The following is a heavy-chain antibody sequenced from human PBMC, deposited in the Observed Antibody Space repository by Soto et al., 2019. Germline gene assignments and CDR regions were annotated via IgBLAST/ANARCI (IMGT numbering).Heavy chain of an antibody. CDR1: GYTLTELS. CDR2: FDPEDGET. V-gene: IGHV1-24*01. Sequence: ASVKVSCKVSGYTLTELSMHWVRQAPGKGLEWMGGFDPEDGETIYAQKFQGRVTMTEDTSTDTAYMELSSLRSEDTAVYYCATGIMITFGGVIVPPLDYWGQGTLVTVSS. D-gene: IGHD3-16*02. J-gene: IGHJ4*02. CDR3: ATGIMITFGGVIVPPLDY.